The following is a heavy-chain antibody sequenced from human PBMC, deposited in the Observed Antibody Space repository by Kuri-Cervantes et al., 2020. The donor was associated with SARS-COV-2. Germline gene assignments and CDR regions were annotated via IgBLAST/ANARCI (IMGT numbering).Heavy chain of an antibody. V-gene: IGHV3-11*06. CDR2: ISSSGTYI. Sequence: GESLKISCAVSGFYFGDYFMSWIRQAPGKGLEWIPFISSSGTYINYADSVKGRFTISRDGAKNSLYLQMHSLRADDTAVYYCARGIHEGLDVWGPGTTVTVSS. CDR1: GFYFGDYF. CDR3: ARGIHEGLDV. D-gene: IGHD5-18*01. J-gene: IGHJ6*02.